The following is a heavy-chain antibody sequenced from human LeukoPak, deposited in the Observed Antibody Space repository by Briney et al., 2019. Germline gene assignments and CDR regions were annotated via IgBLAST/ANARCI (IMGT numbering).Heavy chain of an antibody. CDR1: GFPLKTH. V-gene: IGHV3-21*01. Sequence: GGPLSLLCAASGFPLKTHSVLGAPRARGGGVVGVSSISGSGSDIYYPDSMKGRFTISRDNAKNSLYLQTASLRAEDTAVYYCARRTYPNDAFDIWGQGTMVSVS. J-gene: IGHJ3*02. CDR2: ISGSGSDI. CDR3: ARRTYPNDAFDI. D-gene: IGHD1-7*01.